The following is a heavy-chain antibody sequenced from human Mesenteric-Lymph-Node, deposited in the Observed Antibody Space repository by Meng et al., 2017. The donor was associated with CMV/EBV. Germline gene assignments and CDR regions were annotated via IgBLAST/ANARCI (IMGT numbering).Heavy chain of an antibody. D-gene: IGHD3-3*01. J-gene: IGHJ6*02. V-gene: IGHV4-39*07. Sequence: SETLSLTCTVSGGSISSSSYYWGGIRQPPGKGLEWIGSIYYSGSTYYNPSLKSRVTISVDTSKNQFSLKLSSVTAADTAVYYCARDPGGSGYYPPYYYYGMDVWGQGTTVTVSS. CDR1: GGSISSSSYY. CDR3: ARDPGGSGYYPPYYYYGMDV. CDR2: IYYSGST.